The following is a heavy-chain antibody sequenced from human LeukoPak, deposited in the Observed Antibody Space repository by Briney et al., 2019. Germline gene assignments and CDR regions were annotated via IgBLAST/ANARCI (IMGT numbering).Heavy chain of an antibody. CDR2: ISWNSGSI. J-gene: IGHJ3*02. CDR3: AKDGILTGIDAFDI. V-gene: IGHV3-9*01. CDR1: GFTFDDYA. D-gene: IGHD3-9*01. Sequence: GGSLRLSCAASGFTFDDYAMHWVRQAPGKGLEWVSGISWNSGSIGYADSVKGRFTISRDNAKNSLYLQMNSLRAEDTAVYYCAKDGILTGIDAFDIWGQGTMVTVSS.